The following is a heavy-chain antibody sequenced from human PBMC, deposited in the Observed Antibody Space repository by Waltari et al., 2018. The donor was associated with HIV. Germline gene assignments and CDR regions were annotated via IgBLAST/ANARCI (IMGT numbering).Heavy chain of an antibody. V-gene: IGHV1-46*01. CDR2: INGADGAA. J-gene: IGHJ4*02. CDR3: ARAGLGGLIQDFDI. Sequence: QVQLIQPEFQMGKPGASVRLYCQASGFIFRDHYIHWVRRVRRQTLEWMSIINGADGAAKSAQKFQARITLARDLFTGTIHLYLMSLRSEDTAVYFCARAGLGGLIQDFDIWGRGT. D-gene: IGHD1-26*01. CDR1: GFIFRDHY.